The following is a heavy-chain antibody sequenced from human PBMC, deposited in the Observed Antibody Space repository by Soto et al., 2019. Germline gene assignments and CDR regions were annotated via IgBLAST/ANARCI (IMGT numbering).Heavy chain of an antibody. D-gene: IGHD3-16*01. CDR3: ARDSGGAFDY. CDR2: IWYDGSNK. Sequence: QVQLVESGGGVVQPGRSLRLSCAASGFTFSSYGMHWVRQAPGKGLEWVAVIWYDGSNKYYADSVKGRFTISRDNSKNTLYPQMNSLRAEDTAVYYCARDSGGAFDYWGQGTLVTVSS. J-gene: IGHJ4*02. V-gene: IGHV3-33*01. CDR1: GFTFSSYG.